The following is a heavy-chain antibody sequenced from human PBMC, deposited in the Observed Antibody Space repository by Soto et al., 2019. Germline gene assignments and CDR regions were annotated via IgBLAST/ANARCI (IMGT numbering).Heavy chain of an antibody. CDR3: ARGYRPPSRIAAAGTRSWFDP. Sequence: EVQLVESGGGLVQPGGSLRLSCAASGFTFSSYWMHWVRQAPGKGLVWVSRINSDGSSTSYADSVKGRFTISRDNAKNTLYLQMNSLRAEDTAVYYCARGYRPPSRIAAAGTRSWFDPWGQGTLVTVSS. J-gene: IGHJ5*02. D-gene: IGHD6-13*01. CDR1: GFTFSSYW. V-gene: IGHV3-74*01. CDR2: INSDGSST.